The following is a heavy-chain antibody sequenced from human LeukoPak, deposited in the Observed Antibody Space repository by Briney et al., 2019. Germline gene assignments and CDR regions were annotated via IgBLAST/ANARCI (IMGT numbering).Heavy chain of an antibody. CDR1: GFTFSSYA. CDR2: VNTDGGST. V-gene: IGHV3-74*01. J-gene: IGHJ4*02. D-gene: IGHD2-21*02. CDR3: ARDLRGILVVTAIDY. Sequence: GGSLRLSCAASGFTFSSYAMSWVRQAPGKGLVWVSRVNTDGGSTTYADSVKGRFTISRDNAKNTLYLQMNSLRAEDTAVYYCARDLRGILVVTAIDYWGQGTLVTVSS.